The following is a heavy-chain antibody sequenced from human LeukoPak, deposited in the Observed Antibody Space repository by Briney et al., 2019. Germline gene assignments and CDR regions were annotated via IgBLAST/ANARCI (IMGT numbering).Heavy chain of an antibody. CDR3: ARHLPTMVRGVLNAFDI. D-gene: IGHD3-10*01. CDR2: IYYNGDT. V-gene: IGHV4-39*01. J-gene: IGHJ3*02. CDR1: GDSISSSLYY. Sequence: SETLSLTCTVSGDSISSSLYYWAWIRQPPGKGLGLIVSIYYNGDTYYNPSLKSRVTISVDTSKNQFSLKLSSVTAADTAVYYCARHLPTMVRGVLNAFDIWGQGTMVTVSS.